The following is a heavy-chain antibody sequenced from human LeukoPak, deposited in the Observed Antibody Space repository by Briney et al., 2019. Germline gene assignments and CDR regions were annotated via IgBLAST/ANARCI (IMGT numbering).Heavy chain of an antibody. CDR2: INPNSGGT. V-gene: IGHV1-2*02. CDR1: GNTFTCYY. Sequence: GASVKVSCKASGNTFTCYYMHWVRQAPGQGLEWMGWINPNSGGTNYAQKFQGRVTMNRDTSISTAYMELSRLSSDDTAVYYCARVVRGYSGYDPFDYWGQGTLVTVSS. CDR3: ARVVRGYSGYDPFDY. J-gene: IGHJ4*02. D-gene: IGHD5-12*01.